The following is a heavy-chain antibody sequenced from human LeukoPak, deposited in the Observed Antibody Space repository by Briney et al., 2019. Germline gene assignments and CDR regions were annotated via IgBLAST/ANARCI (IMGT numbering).Heavy chain of an antibody. Sequence: GGSLRLSCAASGFTFSSYGMSWIRQAPGKGLEWVSAISGSGGSTYYADSVKGRFTISRDNSKNTLYLQMNSLRAEDTAVYYCAKDHSLRGATFDYWGQGTLVTVSS. D-gene: IGHD1-26*01. J-gene: IGHJ4*02. CDR2: ISGSGGST. CDR1: GFTFSSYG. CDR3: AKDHSLRGATFDY. V-gene: IGHV3-23*01.